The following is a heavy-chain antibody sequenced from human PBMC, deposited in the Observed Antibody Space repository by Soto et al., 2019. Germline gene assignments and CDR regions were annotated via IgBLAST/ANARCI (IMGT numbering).Heavy chain of an antibody. J-gene: IGHJ3*02. CDR2: ISGSGGST. D-gene: IGHD3-10*01. V-gene: IGHV3-23*01. CDR1: GFTFSSYA. CDR3: ASPIPYYYGSWNHDAFDI. Sequence: EVQLLESGGGLVQPGGSLRLSCAASGFTFSSYAMSWVRQAPGKGLEWVSAISGSGGSTYYAASVKGRFTISRDNSKNTLYLQMNSLRAEDTAVYNCASPIPYYYGSWNHDAFDIWGQGTMVTVSS.